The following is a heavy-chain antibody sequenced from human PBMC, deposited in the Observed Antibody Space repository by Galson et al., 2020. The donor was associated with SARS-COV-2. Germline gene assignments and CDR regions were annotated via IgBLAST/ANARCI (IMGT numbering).Heavy chain of an antibody. D-gene: IGHD3-3*01. V-gene: IGHV3-30*18. CDR1: GFAFSNYG. CDR2: ISYEGSKK. J-gene: IGHJ6*02. Sequence: GGSLRLSCAVSGFAFSNYGMHWVRQAPGKGLEWVAGISYEGSKKYYGDSVKGRFTISRDNSKNTVYLQMNSLRAEDTAVYYCAKFRDICQFWSGYFSMDVWGQGTTVIVSS. CDR3: AKFRDICQFWSGYFSMDV.